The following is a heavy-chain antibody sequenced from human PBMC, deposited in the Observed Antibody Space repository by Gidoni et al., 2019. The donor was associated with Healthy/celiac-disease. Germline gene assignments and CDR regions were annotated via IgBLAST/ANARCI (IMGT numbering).Heavy chain of an antibody. D-gene: IGHD5-12*01. CDR2: IYTSGST. Sequence: QVQLQESGPGLVKPSQTLSLTCTVSGGSIRSGSYYWSWIRQPAGKGLEWIGRIYTSGSTNYNPSLKSRVTMSVDTSKNQFSLKLSSVTAADTAVYYCARASWLEDYWYFDLWGRGTLVTVSS. J-gene: IGHJ2*01. CDR1: GGSIRSGSYY. V-gene: IGHV4-61*02. CDR3: ARASWLEDYWYFDL.